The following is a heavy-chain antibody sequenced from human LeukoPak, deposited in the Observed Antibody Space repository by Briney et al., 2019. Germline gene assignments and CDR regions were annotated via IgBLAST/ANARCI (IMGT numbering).Heavy chain of an antibody. Sequence: GGSLSLPCAASGFTFSSYWMIWVRQAPGKGVEWVANIKQDGSEKYYVDSVKGRFTISRDNAKNSLYLQMNSLRAEDTAVYYCARDRFSAVDGTGFDYWGQGTLVTVSS. D-gene: IGHD6-19*01. CDR2: IKQDGSEK. V-gene: IGHV3-7*01. CDR3: ARDRFSAVDGTGFDY. CDR1: GFTFSSYW. J-gene: IGHJ4*02.